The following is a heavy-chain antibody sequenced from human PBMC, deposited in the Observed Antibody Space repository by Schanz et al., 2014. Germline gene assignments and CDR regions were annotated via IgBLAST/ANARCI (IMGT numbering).Heavy chain of an antibody. J-gene: IGHJ4*02. CDR1: GGTFNSYT. CDR3: GRGFSRSYIDF. V-gene: IGHV1-69*02. D-gene: IGHD3-10*01. Sequence: QVQLVQSGAEVKKPGSSMKVSCKASGGTFNSYTINWVRQAPGQGLEWMGRIIPILGIANYAQKFQGRVTITADRSTSTAYMELSSLRSDDTAVYYCGRGFSRSYIDFWGQGTLXTVSS. CDR2: IIPILGIA.